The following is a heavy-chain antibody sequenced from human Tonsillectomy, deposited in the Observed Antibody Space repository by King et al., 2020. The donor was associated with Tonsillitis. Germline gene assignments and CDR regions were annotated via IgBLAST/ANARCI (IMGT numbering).Heavy chain of an antibody. CDR1: GFPFHDYG. V-gene: IGHV3-33*01. Sequence: VQLVESGGGVVQPGRSLRLSCAASGFPFHDYGMHWVRHVPGKGLEWVASIWYDGSNTYYADSVKGRFTISRENSMNTVYLQMNSLRAEDTAMYYCARGWNDVGYWGQGTLVTVSS. J-gene: IGHJ4*02. CDR2: IWYDGSNT. D-gene: IGHD1-1*01. CDR3: ARGWNDVGY.